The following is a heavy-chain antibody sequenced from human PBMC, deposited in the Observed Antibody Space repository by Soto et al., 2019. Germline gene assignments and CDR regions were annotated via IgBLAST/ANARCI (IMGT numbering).Heavy chain of an antibody. V-gene: IGHV1-69*04. D-gene: IGHD6-13*01. J-gene: IGHJ4*02. CDR1: GGTFSSYT. Sequence: GASVKVSCKASGGTFSSYTVSWVRQAPGQGLEWMGRIIPILGIANYAQKFQGRVTITADKSTSTAYMELSSLRSEDTAVYYCARDLGQQLVDYWGQGTLVTVSS. CDR2: IIPILGIA. CDR3: ARDLGQQLVDY.